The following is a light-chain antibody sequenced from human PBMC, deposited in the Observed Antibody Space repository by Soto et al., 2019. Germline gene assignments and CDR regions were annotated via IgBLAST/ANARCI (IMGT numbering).Light chain of an antibody. CDR2: PTS. J-gene: IGKJ4*01. Sequence: EIVVTQSPGTLSVSPGERATLSCRASQSVGNNFAWYQQKPGQAPRLLIFPTSTRASGVPDRFIGSGAGTEFTLTISSLQDEDCAVYYCQQYGDWPLTFGGGAKVEIE. V-gene: IGKV3-15*01. CDR3: QQYGDWPLT. CDR1: QSVGNN.